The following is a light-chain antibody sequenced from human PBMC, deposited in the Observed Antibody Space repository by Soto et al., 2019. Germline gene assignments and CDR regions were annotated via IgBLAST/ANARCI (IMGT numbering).Light chain of an antibody. CDR1: SSDVGGYNY. CDR3: SSYAGSSTWV. J-gene: IGLJ2*01. Sequence: QSAPTQPPSASGSPGQSATISCTGPSSDVGGYNYVSWYQQYPGKAPKLMLYEVSKRPSGVPGRFSGSKSGNTASLTVSGLQAEVEADYYCSSYAGSSTWVFGGGTKLTVL. V-gene: IGLV2-8*01. CDR2: EVS.